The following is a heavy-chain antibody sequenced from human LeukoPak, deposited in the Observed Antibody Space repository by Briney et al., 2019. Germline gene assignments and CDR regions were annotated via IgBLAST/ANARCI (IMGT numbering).Heavy chain of an antibody. V-gene: IGHV4-59*01. CDR2: IYYSGGT. CDR1: GGSISTYY. D-gene: IGHD2-15*01. CDR3: ARSPTGGSPFFDY. Sequence: SETLSHTCTVSGGSISTYYWSWIRQPPGKGLEWIGYIYYSGGTNYNPSLKSRLTISVDTSKNQFSLRLSSVTAADTAVYYCARSPTGGSPFFDYWGQGTLVTVSS. J-gene: IGHJ4*02.